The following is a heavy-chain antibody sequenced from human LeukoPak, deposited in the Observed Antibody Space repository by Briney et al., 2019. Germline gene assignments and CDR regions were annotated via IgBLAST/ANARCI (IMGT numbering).Heavy chain of an antibody. J-gene: IGHJ4*02. CDR2: IYYSGST. CDR3: ARDRGEFGEDDY. D-gene: IGHD3-10*01. CDR1: GGSISSYN. V-gene: IGHV4-59*12. Sequence: SETLSLTCTVSGGSISSYNWSWIRQPPGKGLEWIGYIYYSGSTNYNPSLKSRVTISVDTSKNQFSLKLSSVTAADTAVYYCARDRGEFGEDDYWGQGTLVTVSS.